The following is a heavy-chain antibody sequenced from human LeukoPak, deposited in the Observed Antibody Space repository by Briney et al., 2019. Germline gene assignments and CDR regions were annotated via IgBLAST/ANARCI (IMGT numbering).Heavy chain of an antibody. CDR2: LSYDENNK. CDR3: ARDQGRYFDPLRFDP. V-gene: IGHV3-30*03. Sequence: PGGSLRLSCAASGFTFSTYGMHWVRQAPGKGLEWVAVLSYDENNKFYADSVKGRFTISRDNSKNTLYLQMNSLRPEDTAVYYCARDQGRYFDPLRFDPWGQGTLVTVSS. J-gene: IGHJ5*02. CDR1: GFTFSTYG. D-gene: IGHD3-9*01.